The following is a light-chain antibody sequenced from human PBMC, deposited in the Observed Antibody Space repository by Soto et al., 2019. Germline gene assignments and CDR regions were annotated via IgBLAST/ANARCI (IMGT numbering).Light chain of an antibody. CDR1: QSVDSTY. CDR3: QQYGRSPRT. V-gene: IGKV3-20*01. Sequence: EIVLTQSPGTLSLSPGERATLSCRASQSVDSTYLAWYQQKPGQAPRLLIYGASSRATGIPDRFSGSGSGTDFTLTISRLEPEDFAVYYCQQYGRSPRTFGQGTRVEI. J-gene: IGKJ1*01. CDR2: GAS.